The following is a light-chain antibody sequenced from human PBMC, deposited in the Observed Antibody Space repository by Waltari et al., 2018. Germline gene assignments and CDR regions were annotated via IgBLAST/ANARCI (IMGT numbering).Light chain of an antibody. CDR2: WAS. CDR3: QQYYSTPLT. V-gene: IGKV4-1*01. J-gene: IGKJ4*01. CDR1: QSVLYSSNNKNY. Sequence: DIVMTQSPDSLAVSLGERATINCKSSQSVLYSSNNKNYLAWYQQKPGQHPKLLIYWASTRESGFPDRFSGSGSGTDFTLTISSLQAEDVAVYYCQQYYSTPLTFGGGTKVEIK.